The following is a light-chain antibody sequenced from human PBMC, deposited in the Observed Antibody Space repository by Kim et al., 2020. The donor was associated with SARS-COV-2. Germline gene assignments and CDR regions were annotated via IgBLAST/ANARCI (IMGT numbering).Light chain of an antibody. Sequence: SPGERATLSCKASQGTCNIYLAWYQQHSGQAPRLLIYSASNRATGVPDRFSGSGSGTDFTLTITRLETEDFAMYYCQQYSTAPPFTFGQGTKLEI. J-gene: IGKJ2*01. CDR2: SAS. V-gene: IGKV3-20*01. CDR1: QGTCNIY. CDR3: QQYSTAPPFT.